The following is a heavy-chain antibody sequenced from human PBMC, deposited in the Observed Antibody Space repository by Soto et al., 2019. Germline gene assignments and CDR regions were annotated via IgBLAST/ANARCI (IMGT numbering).Heavy chain of an antibody. Sequence: DVQLVESGGGLIQPGESLRLSCAAFGLTISGKKYVAWVRQAPGKGLEWVSALYDVDGSFYADSVKGRFTTSSDSSKTTVYLQMNDLRPDDPAVYYCATWHEREHAYEVWGQGTTFTVS. CDR3: ATWHEREHAYEV. V-gene: IGHV3-53*01. CDR1: GLTISGKKY. D-gene: IGHD1-1*01. J-gene: IGHJ3*01. CDR2: LYDVDGS.